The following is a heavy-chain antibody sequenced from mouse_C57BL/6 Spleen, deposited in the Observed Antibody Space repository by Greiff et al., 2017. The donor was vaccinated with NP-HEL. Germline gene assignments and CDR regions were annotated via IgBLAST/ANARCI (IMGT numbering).Heavy chain of an antibody. D-gene: IGHD1-1*01. CDR1: GFTFSDYG. CDR2: ISSGSSTI. V-gene: IGHV5-17*01. Sequence: EVKVVESGGGLVKPGGSLKLSCAASGFTFSDYGMHWVRQAPEKGLEWVAYISSGSSTIYYADTVKGRFTISRDNAKNTLFLQMTSLRSEDTAMYYCARRYYGSPWFAYWGQGTLVTVSA. J-gene: IGHJ3*01. CDR3: ARRYYGSPWFAY.